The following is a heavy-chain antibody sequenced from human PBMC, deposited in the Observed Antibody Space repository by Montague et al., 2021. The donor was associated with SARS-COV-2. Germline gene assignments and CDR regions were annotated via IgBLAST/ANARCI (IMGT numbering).Heavy chain of an antibody. CDR2: IDWDDDT. V-gene: IGHV2-70*01. CDR3: ARIPGNSSGGGPDWYFDL. Sequence: PALVTPTQTLTLTCTFSGFSVSTSGLCVSWIRQPPGKALEWLALIDWDDDTYYSTSLKTRLAISKDTSKNQVVLTMTDMDPVDTGTYYCARIPGNSSGGGPDWYFDLWGRGTLVTVSS. D-gene: IGHD3-22*01. J-gene: IGHJ2*01. CDR1: GFSVSTSGLC.